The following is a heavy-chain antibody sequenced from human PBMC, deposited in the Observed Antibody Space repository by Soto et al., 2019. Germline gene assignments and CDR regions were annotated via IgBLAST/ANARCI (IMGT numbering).Heavy chain of an antibody. J-gene: IGHJ4*02. Sequence: LSLTCASSGFTFSSYAMSWVRQAPGKGLEWVSAISGSGGSTYYADSVKGRFTISRDNSKNTLYLQMNSLRAEDTAVYYCAKSGLTMVRGVIKNWGQGTLVTVSS. CDR2: ISGSGGST. CDR1: GFTFSSYA. V-gene: IGHV3-23*01. CDR3: AKSGLTMVRGVIKN. D-gene: IGHD3-10*01.